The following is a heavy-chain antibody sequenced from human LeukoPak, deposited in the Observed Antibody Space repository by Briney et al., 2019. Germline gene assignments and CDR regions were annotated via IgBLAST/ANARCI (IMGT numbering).Heavy chain of an antibody. CDR2: ISAYNGNT. CDR1: GYTFTSYG. D-gene: IGHD6-13*01. J-gene: IGHJ4*02. Sequence: ASVKVSCKASGYTFTSYGISGVRQAPGQGLEWMGWISAYNGNTNYAQKLQGRVTMTTDTSTSTAYMELRSLRSDDTAVYYCARGYSSSWSHYYFDYWGQGTLVTVSS. V-gene: IGHV1-18*01. CDR3: ARGYSSSWSHYYFDY.